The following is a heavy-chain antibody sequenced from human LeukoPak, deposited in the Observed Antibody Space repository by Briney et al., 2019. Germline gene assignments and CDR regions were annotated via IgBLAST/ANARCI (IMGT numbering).Heavy chain of an antibody. V-gene: IGHV3-20*04. CDR2: INWRGAST. Sequence: PGESLRLSCTASGVAFNEHGMSWNRHLPGKGLEWGSGINWRGASTDYADPLRSRLTITRVNANNFLYLQMHILSAEDAALYYCARAAITSPFYFDYWGEGTLVTVSS. CDR3: ARAAITSPFYFDY. D-gene: IGHD2-2*01. CDR1: GVAFNEHG. J-gene: IGHJ4*02.